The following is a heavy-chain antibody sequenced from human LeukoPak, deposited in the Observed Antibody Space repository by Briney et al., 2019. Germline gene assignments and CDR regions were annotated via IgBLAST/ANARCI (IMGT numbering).Heavy chain of an antibody. CDR1: GSTFSNHA. J-gene: IGHJ5*01. V-gene: IGHV3-23*01. CDR2: IDTIGLTT. D-gene: IGHD3-16*01. CDR3: AKVGSQWLIPEET. Sequence: PGGSLRLSCAASGSTFSNHAMSWVRQAPGKGLGGVSTIDTIGLTTSYADSVRGRFTVSRDNSKNMLYLQMDSLRAEDTAIYYCAKVGSQWLIPEETWGQGTLVTVSS.